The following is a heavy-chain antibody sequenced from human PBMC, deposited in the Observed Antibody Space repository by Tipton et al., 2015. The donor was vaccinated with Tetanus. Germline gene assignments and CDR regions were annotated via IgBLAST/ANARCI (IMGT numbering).Heavy chain of an antibody. CDR2: VDRSGTT. V-gene: IGHV4-39*07. D-gene: IGHD2-2*01. CDR3: ARGSDIVVVPGVTRADWFDP. Sequence: PGLVKPSETLSLGCTVSGGSIASDGYYWGWIRQPPGKGLQWIGRVDRSGTTTYNPSLKGRVTMSLDTSKNQFSLKLTSVTAADTAMYYCARGSDIVVVPGVTRADWFDPWGQGTLVTVSS. CDR1: GGSIASDGYY. J-gene: IGHJ5*02.